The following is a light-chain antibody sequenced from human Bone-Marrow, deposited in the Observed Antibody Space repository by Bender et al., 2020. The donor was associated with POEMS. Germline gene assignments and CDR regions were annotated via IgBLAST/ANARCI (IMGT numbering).Light chain of an antibody. J-gene: IGLJ3*02. V-gene: IGLV1-47*01. CDR2: RNN. CDR1: SSNIGSNY. CDR3: VAWDASLNGWV. Sequence: QSVLTQPPSVSGTPGQRVTISCSGSSSNIGSNYVYWYQQIPGTSPRLLIYRNNQRPSGVPDRFSGSKSGTSASLAITGLQSDDEAIYFCVAWDASLNGWVFGGGTKLTVL.